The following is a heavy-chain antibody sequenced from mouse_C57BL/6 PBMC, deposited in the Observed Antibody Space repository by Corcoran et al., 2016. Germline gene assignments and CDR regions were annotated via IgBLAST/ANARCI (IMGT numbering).Heavy chain of an antibody. Sequence: QVQLQQSGAELARPGATVKLSCKASGYTFTSYGISWVKKRTGQGLEWIGEIYPRSGNTYYNEKFKGKATLTADKSSSTAYMELRSLTSEDSAVYFCANYYGSRGDYFDYWGQGTTLTVSS. CDR1: GYTFTSYG. D-gene: IGHD1-1*01. J-gene: IGHJ2*01. CDR2: IYPRSGNT. CDR3: ANYYGSRGDYFDY. V-gene: IGHV1-81*01.